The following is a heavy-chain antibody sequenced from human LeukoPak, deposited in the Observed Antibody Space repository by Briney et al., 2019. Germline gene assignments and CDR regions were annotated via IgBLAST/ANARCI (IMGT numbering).Heavy chain of an antibody. V-gene: IGHV3-7*01. J-gene: IGHJ4*02. Sequence: GGSLRLSCAASGFTFSSYWMSWVRQAPGKGLEWVANIKQDGSEKYYVDSVKGRFTISRDNAKNSLYLQMNSLRAEDTAVYYCARPGGRWLQLHQYYFDYWGQGTLVTVSS. D-gene: IGHD5-24*01. CDR3: ARPGGRWLQLHQYYFDY. CDR2: IKQDGSEK. CDR1: GFTFSSYW.